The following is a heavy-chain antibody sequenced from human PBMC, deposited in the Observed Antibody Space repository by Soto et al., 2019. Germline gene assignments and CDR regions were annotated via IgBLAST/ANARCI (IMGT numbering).Heavy chain of an antibody. J-gene: IGHJ4*02. CDR1: GGSFGIYP. CDR2: VIPILNVA. Sequence: QVQLVQSGAEVKKPGSSVKVSCQTSGGSFGIYPISWVRQAPGQGLERVGRVIPILNVANYTQKLHGRLTLTADKSTTTAYMELSSLTSEDTAVYYCASESTSGLDYWGQGTLVTVSS. CDR3: ASESTSGLDY. D-gene: IGHD2-2*01. V-gene: IGHV1-69*04.